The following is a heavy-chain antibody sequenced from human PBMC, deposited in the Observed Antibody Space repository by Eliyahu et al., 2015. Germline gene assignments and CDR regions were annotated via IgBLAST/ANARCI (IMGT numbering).Heavy chain of an antibody. CDR2: ISYDGSNK. D-gene: IGHD3-10*02. Sequence: QVQLVESGGGVVQPGRSXRLSCAASXFTFRXXXLPWVRQAPGKGLEWVAVISYDGSNKYYADSVKGRFTISRDNSKNTLYLQMNSLRPEDTAVYYCAKKVDKGVLMFGELLFAFDIWGQGTMVTVSS. J-gene: IGHJ3*02. CDR1: XFTFRXXX. V-gene: IGHV3-30*18. CDR3: AKKVDKGVLMFGELLFAFDI.